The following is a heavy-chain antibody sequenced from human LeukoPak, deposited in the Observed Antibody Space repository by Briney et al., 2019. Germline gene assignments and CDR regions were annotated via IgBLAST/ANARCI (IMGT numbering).Heavy chain of an antibody. CDR1: GFTFSSYT. CDR3: ARESSGSYSLDY. CDR2: ISSSSSYI. D-gene: IGHD3-10*01. J-gene: IGHJ4*02. Sequence: GGSLRLSYAASGFTFSSYTMNWVRQAPGEGLEWVSSISSSSSYIYFADSVKGRFTISRDNAKNSLYLQMNSLRAEDTAVYYCARESSGSYSLDYWGQGTLVTVSS. V-gene: IGHV3-21*01.